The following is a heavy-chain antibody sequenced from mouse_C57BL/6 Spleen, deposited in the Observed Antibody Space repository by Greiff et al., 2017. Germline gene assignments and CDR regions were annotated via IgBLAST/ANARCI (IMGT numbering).Heavy chain of an antibody. V-gene: IGHV1-81*01. CDR2: IYPRSGNT. D-gene: IGHD2-3*01. CDR3: ATIYDGYYEGY. Sequence: QVQLKQSGAELARPGASVKLSCKASGYTFTSYGISWVKQRTGQGLEWIGEIYPRSGNTYYNEKFKGKATLTADKSSSTAYMELRSLTSEDSAVYFCATIYDGYYEGYWGQGTTLTVSS. J-gene: IGHJ2*01. CDR1: GYTFTSYG.